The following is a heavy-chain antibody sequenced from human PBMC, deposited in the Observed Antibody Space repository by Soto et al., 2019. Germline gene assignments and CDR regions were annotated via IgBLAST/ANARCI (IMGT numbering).Heavy chain of an antibody. CDR1: XGSXXSXY. V-gene: IGHV4-59*01. D-gene: IGHD6-13*01. CDR2: VYYTGSA. Sequence: LXLTXTVSXGSXXSXYWSWIQXPPGKGLEWIAYVYYTGSATYNSSLKSRVTISVDTSKNQISLKVYSVTAADTVVYFCARGRGNAAGTRFDYWGQGILVTVSS. J-gene: IGHJ4*02. CDR3: ARGRGNAAGTRFDY.